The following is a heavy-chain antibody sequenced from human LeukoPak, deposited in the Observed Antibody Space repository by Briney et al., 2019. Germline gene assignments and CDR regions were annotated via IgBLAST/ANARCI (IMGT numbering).Heavy chain of an antibody. D-gene: IGHD4-11*01. CDR1: GYTFTSYG. CDR3: ARALGWGYSNYYYYMDV. CDR2: ISAYNGNT. V-gene: IGHV1-18*01. Sequence: ASVKVSCKASGYTFTSYGISWVRQAPGQGLEWMGRISAYNGNTNYAQKLQGRVTMTTDTSTSTAYMELRSLRSDDTAVYYCARALGWGYSNYYYYMDVWGKGTTVTVSS. J-gene: IGHJ6*03.